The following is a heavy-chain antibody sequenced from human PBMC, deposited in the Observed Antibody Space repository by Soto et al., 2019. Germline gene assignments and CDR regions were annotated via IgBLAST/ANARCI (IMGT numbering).Heavy chain of an antibody. V-gene: IGHV1-46*01. CDR1: GYTFTSYY. J-gene: IGHJ6*02. CDR3: SRVRGGYYYYYGMDV. CDR2: INPSGGST. D-gene: IGHD3-16*01. Sequence: QVQLVQSGAEVKKPGASVKVSCKASGYTFTSYYMHWVRQAPGQGLEWMGIINPSGGSTSYAQKFQGRVTMTRDTSTSTVYMELSSLRSEDTAVYYCSRVRGGYYYYYGMDVWGQGITVTVSS.